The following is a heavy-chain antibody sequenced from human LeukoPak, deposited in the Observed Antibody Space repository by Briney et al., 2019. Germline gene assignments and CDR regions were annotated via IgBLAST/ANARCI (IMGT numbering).Heavy chain of an antibody. CDR3: ARSPLKIVVVPAAPWEGLRYNWFDP. Sequence: ASVKVSCKASGYTFTGYYMHWVRQAPGHGLEWMGWINPNSGGTNYAQKFQGRVTMTRDTSISTAYMELSRLGSDDTAVYYCARSPLKIVVVPAAPWEGLRYNWFDPWGEGTLVTVSS. D-gene: IGHD2-2*01. CDR1: GYTFTGYY. CDR2: INPNSGGT. J-gene: IGHJ5*02. V-gene: IGHV1-2*02.